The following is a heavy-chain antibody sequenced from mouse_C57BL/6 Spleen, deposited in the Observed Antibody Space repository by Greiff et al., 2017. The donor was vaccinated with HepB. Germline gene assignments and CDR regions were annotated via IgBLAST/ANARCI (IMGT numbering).Heavy chain of an antibody. J-gene: IGHJ3*01. CDR3: ARIYYGYDGFAY. D-gene: IGHD2-2*01. V-gene: IGHV1-50*01. Sequence: QVQLQQSGAELVKPGASVKLSCKASGYTFISYWMQWVKQRPGQGLEWIGEIDPSDSYTNYNQKFKGKATLTVDTSSSTAYMQLSSLTSEDSAVYYCARIYYGYDGFAYWGQGTLVTVSA. CDR1: GYTFISYW. CDR2: IDPSDSYT.